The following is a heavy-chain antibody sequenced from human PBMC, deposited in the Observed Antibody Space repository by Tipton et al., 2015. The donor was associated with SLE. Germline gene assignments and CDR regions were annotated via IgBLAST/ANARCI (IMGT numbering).Heavy chain of an antibody. D-gene: IGHD6-6*01. CDR1: GGSISSSSYY. CDR3: ARAEFVAAHPDY. Sequence: TLSLTCTVSGGSISSSSYYWGWIRQPPGKGLEWIGYIYYSGSTNYNPSLKSRVTISVDTSKNQFSLKLSSVTAADTAVYYCARAEFVAAHPDYWGQGTLVTVSS. J-gene: IGHJ4*02. CDR2: IYYSGST. V-gene: IGHV4-61*05.